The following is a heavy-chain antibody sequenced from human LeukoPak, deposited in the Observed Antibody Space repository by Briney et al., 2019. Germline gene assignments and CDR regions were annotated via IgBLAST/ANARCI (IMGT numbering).Heavy chain of an antibody. CDR1: GGSISSGGYY. CDR2: IYHTGST. Sequence: PSETLSLTCTVSGGSISSGGYYWSWIRQSPGKGLEWIGYIYHTGSTSYSPSLKSRVTISADTSQNQFSLKLSSVTAADTAVYYCASRKLGNDYWGQGTLVTVSS. V-gene: IGHV4-61*08. J-gene: IGHJ4*02. CDR3: ASRKLGNDY. D-gene: IGHD7-27*01.